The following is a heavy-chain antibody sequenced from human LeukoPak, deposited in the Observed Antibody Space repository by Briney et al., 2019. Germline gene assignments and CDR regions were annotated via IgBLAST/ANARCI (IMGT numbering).Heavy chain of an antibody. Sequence: GRSLRLSCAASGCSFSSYAMHWVRQAPGKGLEWVAVISYDGSNKYYADSVKGRFTISRDNSKNTLYLQMNSLRAEDTAVYYCARDWVAAADFDYWGQGTLVTVSS. CDR3: ARDWVAAADFDY. J-gene: IGHJ4*02. D-gene: IGHD6-13*01. V-gene: IGHV3-30-3*01. CDR1: GCSFSSYA. CDR2: ISYDGSNK.